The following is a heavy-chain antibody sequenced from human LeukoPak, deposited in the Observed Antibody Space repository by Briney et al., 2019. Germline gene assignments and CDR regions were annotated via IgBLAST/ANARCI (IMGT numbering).Heavy chain of an antibody. CDR3: TKGESSSYWYFDL. CDR2: ILYDGSKK. D-gene: IGHD6-6*01. V-gene: IGHV3-30*18. Sequence: GGSLRLSCAASGFTFSSYSMNWVRQAPGKGLEWVAVILYDGSKKYYADSVKGRFTISRDNSKNTLYLQMNSRRTEDTAMYYCTKGESSSYWYFDLWGPGTVVTVSS. J-gene: IGHJ2*01. CDR1: GFTFSSYS.